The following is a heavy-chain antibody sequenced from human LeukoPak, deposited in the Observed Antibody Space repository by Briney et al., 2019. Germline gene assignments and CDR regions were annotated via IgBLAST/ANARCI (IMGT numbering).Heavy chain of an antibody. Sequence: XGSLRLSCAASGFTFSSYAMSWGRRAPGKGGEGGSAIIGSGGSTYYSDSVKGRVTICRDNCKNRLYLQRNSLSAEDTAVYYCAKSFVSPAEYFQHWGQGTLVTVSS. J-gene: IGHJ1*01. CDR3: AKSFVSPAEYFQH. CDR2: IIGSGGST. CDR1: GFTFSSYA. V-gene: IGHV3-23*01.